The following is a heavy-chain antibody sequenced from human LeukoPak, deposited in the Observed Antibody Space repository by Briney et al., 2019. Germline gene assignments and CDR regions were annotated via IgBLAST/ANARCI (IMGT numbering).Heavy chain of an antibody. CDR1: GFTFSSYT. CDR2: ISISTTSI. D-gene: IGHD6-13*01. CDR3: ARVAGSSWEYFDY. Sequence: GGSLRLSCAASGFTFSSYTMNWVRQAPGKGLELVSSISISTTSIYYADSVKGRFTISRDNTKNSLYLQMNSLRAEDTAVYFCARVAGSSWEYFDYWGQGTLVTVSS. V-gene: IGHV3-21*01. J-gene: IGHJ4*02.